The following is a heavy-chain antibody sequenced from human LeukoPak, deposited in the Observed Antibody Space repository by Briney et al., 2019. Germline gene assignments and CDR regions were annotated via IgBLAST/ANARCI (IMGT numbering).Heavy chain of an antibody. D-gene: IGHD6-13*01. CDR1: GGSISSSSYY. Sequence: SETLSPTCTVSGGSISSSSYYWGWIRQPPGKGLEWIGSIYYSGSTYYNPSLKSRVTISVDTSKNQFSLKLSSVTAADTAVYYCARKKGYLGFDYWGQGTLVTVSS. CDR2: IYYSGST. J-gene: IGHJ4*02. V-gene: IGHV4-39*07. CDR3: ARKKGYLGFDY.